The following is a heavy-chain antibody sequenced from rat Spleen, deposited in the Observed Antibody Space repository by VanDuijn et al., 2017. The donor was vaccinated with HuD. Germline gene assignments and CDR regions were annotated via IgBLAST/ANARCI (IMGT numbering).Heavy chain of an antibody. J-gene: IGHJ2*01. CDR1: GFTFSNYA. CDR3: ARGRLFDY. CDR2: ISYENSST. Sequence: EVQLVESGGALVQPGRSLKLSCAASGFTFSNYAMAWVRQAPTKGLEWVASISYENSSTYYGDSVKGRFTISRGNAENSLYLQMDSLRSEDTATYYCARGRLFDYWGQGVMVTVSS. V-gene: IGHV5-29*01.